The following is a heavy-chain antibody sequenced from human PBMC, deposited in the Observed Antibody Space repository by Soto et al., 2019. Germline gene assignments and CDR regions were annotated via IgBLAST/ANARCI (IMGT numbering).Heavy chain of an antibody. CDR2: IHASGNT. CDR3: ARSSHKESWFDP. J-gene: IGHJ5*02. V-gene: IGHV4-4*07. CDR1: GGSLNNFY. Sequence: PSETLSLTCSVSGGSLNNFYWNWIRQTAGKGLEWIGRIHASGNTNYNPSLKSRATLSVDTSKNQFSLKVRSVTAADTAVYYCARSSHKESWFDPWGHGTLVTVSS. D-gene: IGHD6-19*01.